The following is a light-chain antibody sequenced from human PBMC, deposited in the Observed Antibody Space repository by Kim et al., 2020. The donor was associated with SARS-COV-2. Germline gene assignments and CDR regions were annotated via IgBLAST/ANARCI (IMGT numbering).Light chain of an antibody. J-gene: IGKJ2*01. V-gene: IGKV3-20*01. CDR2: GAS. CDR1: HSGTSNY. Sequence: LSPGERAPLSCRASHSGTSNYLAWYQHRPGRAPRLLIYGASSRATGIPDRFSGSGSGTDFTLTISRLEPEDFAVYYCQQYVSSPYTFGQGTKLEIK. CDR3: QQYVSSPYT.